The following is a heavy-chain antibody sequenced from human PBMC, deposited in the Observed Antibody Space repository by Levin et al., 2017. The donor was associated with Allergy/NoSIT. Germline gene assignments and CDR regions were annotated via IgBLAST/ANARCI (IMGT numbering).Heavy chain of an antibody. CDR2: ISHRGFT. J-gene: IGHJ3*02. CDR1: GGSFGGYY. CDR3: AVFSLRYGAFDI. V-gene: IGHV4-34*01. D-gene: IGHD4-17*01. Sequence: PSQTLSLTCAVYGGSFGGYYWSWIRPSPGKGLEWIGEISHRGFTTYNPSLESRVTMSVDTSRNQFSVRLNSVTAADTAMYYCAVFSLRYGAFDIWGQGTMVTVSS.